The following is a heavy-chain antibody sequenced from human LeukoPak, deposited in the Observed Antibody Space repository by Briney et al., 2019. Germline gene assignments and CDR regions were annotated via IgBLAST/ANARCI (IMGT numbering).Heavy chain of an antibody. CDR1: GGTFSSYA. Sequence: SVKVSCKASGGTFSSYAISWVRQAPGQGLEWMGGIIPIFGTANYAQKFQGRVTITADESTSTAYMELSSLRSEDTAVYYCARDRPLAPYYYYGMDVWGQGTTVTVSS. V-gene: IGHV1-69*13. CDR2: IIPIFGTA. CDR3: ARDRPLAPYYYYGMDV. J-gene: IGHJ6*02.